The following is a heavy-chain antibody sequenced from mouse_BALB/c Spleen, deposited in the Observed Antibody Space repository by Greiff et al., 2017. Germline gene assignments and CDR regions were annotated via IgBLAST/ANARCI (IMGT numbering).Heavy chain of an antibody. V-gene: IGHV5-6-5*01. CDR3: ARRYEEAWFAY. CDR1: EFPFGGYP. D-gene: IGHD1-1*01. Sequence: EVQVVESGGGLVRPEGSRKLSFAASEFPFGGYPLSWVRQTPEKRLEWVASISSGGSTYYPDSVKGRFTISRDNARNILYLQMSSLRSEDTAMYYCARRYEEAWFAYWGQGTLVTVSA. CDR2: ISSGGST. J-gene: IGHJ3*01.